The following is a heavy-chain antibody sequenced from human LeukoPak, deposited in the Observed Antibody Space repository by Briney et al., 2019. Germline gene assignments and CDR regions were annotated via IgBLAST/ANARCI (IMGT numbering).Heavy chain of an antibody. Sequence: GVSLRLSCSASGFTFNSYAMSLVRQAPGKGLELVSTISRSGSSTYYADSVKGRFTISIDNSKNTLYLQMNSLRAEDTAVYHCAKGRYYYDNSDAFEIWGQGTMVTVS. CDR1: GFTFNSYA. J-gene: IGHJ3*02. D-gene: IGHD3-22*01. CDR2: ISRSGSST. CDR3: AKGRYYYDNSDAFEI. V-gene: IGHV3-23*01.